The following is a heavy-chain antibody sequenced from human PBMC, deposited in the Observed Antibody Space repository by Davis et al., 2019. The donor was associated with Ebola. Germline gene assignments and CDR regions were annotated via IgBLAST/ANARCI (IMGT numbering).Heavy chain of an antibody. CDR2: FDPEDGET. CDR1: GYTLTEFF. V-gene: IGHV1-24*01. D-gene: IGHD6-13*01. Sequence: ASVKVSCKVSGYTLTEFFMHWVRQAPGKGLEWMGGFDPEDGETIYAQKFQGRVTMTEDTSTDTAYMELSSLRSDDTAVYYCARDPEVEGSSWYFDYWGQGTLVTVSS. J-gene: IGHJ4*02. CDR3: ARDPEVEGSSWYFDY.